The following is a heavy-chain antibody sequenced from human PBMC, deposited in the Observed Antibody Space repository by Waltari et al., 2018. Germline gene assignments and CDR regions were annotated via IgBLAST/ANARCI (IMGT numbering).Heavy chain of an antibody. CDR2: IIPLLGVT. CDR1: GGTFSSHG. D-gene: IGHD1-1*01. V-gene: IGHV1-69*04. J-gene: IGHJ2*01. CDR3: ARDVVDSNYWEGYFDL. Sequence: QVQLVQSGAEVKKPGSSVKVSCKTAGGTFSSHGISWVRQAPGQGLEWVGRIIPLLGVTNYAQQLLGRVTMTADKSTNTAYMELSSLRSEDTAVYYCARDVVDSNYWEGYFDLWGRGTLVAVSS.